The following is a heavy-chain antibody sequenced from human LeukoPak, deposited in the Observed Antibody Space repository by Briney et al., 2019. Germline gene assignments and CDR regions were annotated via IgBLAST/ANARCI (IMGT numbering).Heavy chain of an antibody. CDR3: ARGSLRDAFDI. Sequence: SETLSLTCAVYGGSFSGYYWSLIRQPPGKGLEWIGEINHSGSTNYNPSLKSRVTISVDTSKNQFSLKLSSVTAADTAVYYCARGSLRDAFDIWGQGTMVTVSS. D-gene: IGHD2-21*02. J-gene: IGHJ3*02. CDR2: INHSGST. V-gene: IGHV4-34*01. CDR1: GGSFSGYY.